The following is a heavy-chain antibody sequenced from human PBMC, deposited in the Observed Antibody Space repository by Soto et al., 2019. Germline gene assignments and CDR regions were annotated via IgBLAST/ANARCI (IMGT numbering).Heavy chain of an antibody. J-gene: IGHJ5*02. D-gene: IGHD3-10*01. Sequence: QVQLQESGPGLVKHSQTLSLTCTFSGGSISSGGYYWSWIRQHPGKGLDWIGYIYYSGSTYYNPSLKSRVTISVDTSKNQFSLKLSSVTAADTDVYYCARDKYYYGSGSYYRWYNWFDPWGQGTLVTVSS. V-gene: IGHV4-31*03. CDR1: GGSISSGGYY. CDR2: IYYSGST. CDR3: ARDKYYYGSGSYYRWYNWFDP.